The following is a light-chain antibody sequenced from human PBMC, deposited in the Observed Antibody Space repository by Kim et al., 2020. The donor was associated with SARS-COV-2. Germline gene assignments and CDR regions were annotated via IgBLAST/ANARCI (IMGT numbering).Light chain of an antibody. J-gene: IGKJ2*01. CDR3: QQDYNLPYT. CDR1: QGVSSSY. V-gene: IGKV3D-7*01. CDR2: GAS. Sequence: PGERFALACGASQGVSSSYVTWYQQKPGQAPRLLIHGASTRATGIPARFSGSGSGTDFTLTISSLQPEDFAVYYCQQDYNLPYTFGQGTKLEIK.